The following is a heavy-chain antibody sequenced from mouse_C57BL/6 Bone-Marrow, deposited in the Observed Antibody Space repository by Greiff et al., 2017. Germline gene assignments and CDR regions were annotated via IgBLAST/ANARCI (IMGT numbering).Heavy chain of an antibody. CDR1: GFPITSGYY. CDR3: AGIYYDYDGYFDV. CDR2: IPHSGEP. Sequence: QVQLQQSGPGLVKPSQSLFLTCSITGFPITSGYYWIWLRQSPGKPLEWMGYIPHSGEPFYNPSLPSPISITRETSKNQFFLQLNSVTTEDTAMYYCAGIYYDYDGYFDVWGTGTTVTVSS. V-gene: IGHV12-3*01. D-gene: IGHD2-4*01. J-gene: IGHJ1*03.